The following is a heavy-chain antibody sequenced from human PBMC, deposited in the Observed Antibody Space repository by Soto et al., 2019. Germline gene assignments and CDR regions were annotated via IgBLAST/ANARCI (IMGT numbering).Heavy chain of an antibody. V-gene: IGHV4-61*01. J-gene: IGHJ4*02. CDR3: ARVSTYFFDSSGYYSSDY. CDR1: GGSVSSDSYY. D-gene: IGHD3-22*01. Sequence: SETLSLSCSVSGGSVSSDSYYWSWIRQPPGQGLEWIGYVFFSGSTNFNPSLKSRVTISVDTSKNQFSLRLISVTAADTAVYYCARVSTYFFDSSGYYSSDYWGQGTMVTVSS. CDR2: VFFSGST.